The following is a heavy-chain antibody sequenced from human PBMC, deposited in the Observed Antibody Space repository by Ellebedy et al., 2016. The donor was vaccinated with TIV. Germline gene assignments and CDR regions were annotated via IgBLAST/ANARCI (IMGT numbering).Heavy chain of an antibody. CDR1: GFTFNSYV. J-gene: IGHJ4*02. Sequence: GESLKISCSASGFTFNSYVMHWVRQAPGKGLEYVSSVNSVGSYTYNGDSVKGRFNISRDNSKNTLSLQMSSVRPEDTAVYYCVKGGQGISPPYYFDSWGQGTLVTVSS. CDR2: VNSVGSYT. D-gene: IGHD1-14*01. V-gene: IGHV3-64D*06. CDR3: VKGGQGISPPYYFDS.